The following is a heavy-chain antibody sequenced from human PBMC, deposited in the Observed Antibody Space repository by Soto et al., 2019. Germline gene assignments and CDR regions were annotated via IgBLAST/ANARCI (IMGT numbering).Heavy chain of an antibody. CDR1: GGSISSGGYY. D-gene: IGHD1-26*01. CDR3: ARFEWELRFAGNAFDI. Sequence: TLSLTCTVSGGSISSGGYYWSWIRQHPGKGLEWIGYIYYSGSTYYNPSLKSRVTISVDTSKNQFSLKLSSVTAADTAVYYCARFEWELRFAGNAFDIWGQGTMVTVSS. CDR2: IYYSGST. J-gene: IGHJ3*02. V-gene: IGHV4-31*03.